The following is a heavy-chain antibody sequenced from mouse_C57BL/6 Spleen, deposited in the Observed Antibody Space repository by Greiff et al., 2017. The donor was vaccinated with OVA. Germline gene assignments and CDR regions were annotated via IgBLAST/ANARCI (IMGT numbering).Heavy chain of an antibody. Sequence: VQLQQSGPELVKPGASVKISCKASGYSFTGYYMTWVKQSPEKSLEWIGEINPSTGGTTYNQKFKAKATLTVDKASSTAYMQLKSLTSEDAAVYYWAITTVVEEMDYWGQGTSVTVSS. V-gene: IGHV1-42*01. D-gene: IGHD1-1*01. CDR3: AITTVVEEMDY. J-gene: IGHJ4*01. CDR2: INPSTGGT. CDR1: GYSFTGYY.